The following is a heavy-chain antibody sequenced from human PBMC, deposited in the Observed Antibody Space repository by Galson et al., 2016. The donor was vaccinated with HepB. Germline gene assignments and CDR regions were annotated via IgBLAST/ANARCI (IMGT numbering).Heavy chain of an antibody. CDR3: ARDFETIVSRALDC. Sequence: SLRLSCAASGFTFGTFEMNWVRQAPGQGLEWVAYISGGGRTIYYADSVKGRFTISRDNDMNSVFLQMDNLRAEDTAVYYCARDFETIVSRALDCWGLGTLVTVSS. J-gene: IGHJ1*01. CDR1: GFTFGTFE. CDR2: ISGGGRTI. D-gene: IGHD3/OR15-3a*01. V-gene: IGHV3-48*03.